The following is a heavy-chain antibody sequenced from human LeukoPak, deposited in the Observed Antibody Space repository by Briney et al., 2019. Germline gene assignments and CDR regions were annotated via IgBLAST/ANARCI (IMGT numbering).Heavy chain of an antibody. V-gene: IGHV4-34*01. CDR3: ARGSEMATILIDY. J-gene: IGHJ4*02. CDR2: INHSGST. CDR1: GGSFSGYY. Sequence: SETLSLTCAVYGGSFSGYYWSWIRQPPGKGLEWIWEINHSGSTNYNPSLKSRVTISVDTSKNQFSLKLSSVTAADTAVYYCARGSEMATILIDYWGQGTLVTVSS. D-gene: IGHD5-24*01.